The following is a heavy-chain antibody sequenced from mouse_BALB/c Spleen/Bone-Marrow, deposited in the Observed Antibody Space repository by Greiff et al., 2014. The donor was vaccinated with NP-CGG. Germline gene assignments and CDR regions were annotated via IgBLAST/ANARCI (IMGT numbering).Heavy chain of an antibody. CDR2: IGSGGSYT. D-gene: IGHD2-4*01. V-gene: IGHV5-6*01. J-gene: IGHJ3*01. CDR3: SRLSYDYDGAWFAY. Sequence: EVMLVESGGDLVRPGGSLKLSCAASGFTFSSYDMSWVRQTPDKRLEWVATIGSGGSYTYYPDSVKGRFTISRDNAKNTLYLQMSSPKSEDTAMYYCSRLSYDYDGAWFAYWGQGTLVTVSA. CDR1: GFTFSSYD.